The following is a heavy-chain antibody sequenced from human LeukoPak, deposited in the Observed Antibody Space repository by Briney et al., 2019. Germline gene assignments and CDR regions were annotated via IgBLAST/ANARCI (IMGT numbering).Heavy chain of an antibody. CDR3: ARARGYSYGPNFDY. Sequence: PGGSLRLSCAASGFTFSSYSMNWVRQAPGKGLEWVSSISSSSSYIYYADSVKGRFTISRDNAKNSLYLQMNSLRAEDTAVYYCARARGYSYGPNFDYWGQGTLVTVSS. CDR1: GFTFSSYS. J-gene: IGHJ4*02. D-gene: IGHD5-18*01. CDR2: ISSSSSYI. V-gene: IGHV3-21*01.